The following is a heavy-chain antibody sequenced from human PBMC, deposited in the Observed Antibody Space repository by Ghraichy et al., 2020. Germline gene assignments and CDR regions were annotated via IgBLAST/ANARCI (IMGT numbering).Heavy chain of an antibody. CDR2: ISSSSSYT. Sequence: LSLTCAASGFTFSDYYMSWIRQAPGKGLEWVSYISSSSSYTNYADSVKGRFTISRDNAKNSLYLQMNSLRAEDTAVYYCARDRGGHYYDSSGYAAFDIWGQGTMVTVSS. J-gene: IGHJ3*02. CDR3: ARDRGGHYYDSSGYAAFDI. CDR1: GFTFSDYY. D-gene: IGHD3-22*01. V-gene: IGHV3-11*06.